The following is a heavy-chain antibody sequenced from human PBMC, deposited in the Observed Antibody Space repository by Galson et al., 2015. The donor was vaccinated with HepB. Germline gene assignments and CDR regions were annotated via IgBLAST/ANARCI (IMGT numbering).Heavy chain of an antibody. D-gene: IGHD3-10*01. CDR3: ARGRGNYYGSGMGH. CDR1: GFTFSSYA. V-gene: IGHV3-30*04. J-gene: IGHJ4*02. CDR2: ISFDGSNK. Sequence: SLRLSCAASGFTFSSYAIHWVRQAPGKGLEWVAIISFDGSNKYYAESVKGRFTISRDNSKNTLYLQMNSLRAEDTAVYYCARGRGNYYGSGMGHWGQGILVTVSS.